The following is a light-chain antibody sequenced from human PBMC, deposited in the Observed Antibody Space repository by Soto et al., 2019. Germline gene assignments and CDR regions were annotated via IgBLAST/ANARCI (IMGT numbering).Light chain of an antibody. V-gene: IGLV1-47*01. CDR1: SSNIGSNY. J-gene: IGLJ1*01. Sequence: SLLTQPPPASGTPGQRVTLSCSGSSSNIGSNYVYWYQQLPGTAPKLLIYRNNQRPSGVPDRFSGSKSGTSASLAISGLRSEDEADYYCAAWDDSLTYVFGTGTKSPS. CDR2: RNN. CDR3: AAWDDSLTYV.